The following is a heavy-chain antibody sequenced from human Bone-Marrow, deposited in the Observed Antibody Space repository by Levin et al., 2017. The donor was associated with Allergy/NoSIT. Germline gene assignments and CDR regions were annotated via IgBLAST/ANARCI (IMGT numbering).Heavy chain of an antibody. V-gene: IGHV3-43D*03. Sequence: SCVASGFTFDDYAMHWVRQAPGKGLEWVSLVSWDGGSTYYADSVKGRFSISRDNTKNSLYLHMNSLRPEDTALYYCAKAMEASSLFDSWGQGTLVTGSS. J-gene: IGHJ4*02. CDR1: GFTFDDYA. CDR2: VSWDGGST. D-gene: IGHD6-6*01. CDR3: AKAMEASSLFDS.